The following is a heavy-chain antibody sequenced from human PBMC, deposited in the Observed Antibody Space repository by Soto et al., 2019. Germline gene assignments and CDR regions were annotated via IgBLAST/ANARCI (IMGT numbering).Heavy chain of an antibody. CDR3: VRDSGANYGTFWYFDL. J-gene: IGHJ2*01. CDR1: GFSFNFYA. CDR2: ISNDGSSE. D-gene: IGHD5-18*01. Sequence: QVQLVESGGGVVQPGRSLRISCAATGFSFNFYAMYWVRQAPGKGREWVAMISNDGSSENYADSVRGRFIISRDNSKKTLFLQMNSLRPEDTATYYCVRDSGANYGTFWYFDLWGRGTLVTVSS. V-gene: IGHV3-30-3*01.